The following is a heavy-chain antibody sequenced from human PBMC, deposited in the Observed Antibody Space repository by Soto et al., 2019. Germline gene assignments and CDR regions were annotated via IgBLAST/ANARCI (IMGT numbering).Heavy chain of an antibody. V-gene: IGHV3-30*18. Sequence: QVQLVESGGGVVHPGRSLRLSCAASGFSFSDFGMHWVRQAPGKGLEWLALISSDGSNKFYADSVRGRFTASRDRPENTLHLHMNAVRIDDTSMYYCAKDFSRGPMGMSLDSWGQGTLVIVSS. CDR2: ISSDGSNK. D-gene: IGHD1-26*01. J-gene: IGHJ4*02. CDR1: GFSFSDFG. CDR3: AKDFSRGPMGMSLDS.